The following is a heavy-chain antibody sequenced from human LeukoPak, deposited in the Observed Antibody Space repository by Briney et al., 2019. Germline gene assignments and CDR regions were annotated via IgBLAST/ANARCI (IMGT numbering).Heavy chain of an antibody. J-gene: IGHJ3*02. CDR2: INAGNGNT. Sequence: GASVKVSCKASGYTFTSYAMHWVRQAPGQRLEWMGWINAGNGNTKYSQEFQGRVTITRDTSASTAYMELSSLRSEDMAVYYCARGYCSGGSCYSENDAFDIWGQGTMVTVSS. V-gene: IGHV1-3*03. CDR1: GYTFTSYA. D-gene: IGHD2-15*01. CDR3: ARGYCSGGSCYSENDAFDI.